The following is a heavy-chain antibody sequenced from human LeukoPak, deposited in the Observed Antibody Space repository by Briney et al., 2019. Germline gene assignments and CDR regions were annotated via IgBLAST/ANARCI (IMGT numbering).Heavy chain of an antibody. CDR3: ARDYCSGGSCYGFDP. CDR2: INPSGGST. Sequence: ASVKVSCKASGYTFTSYYMHWVRQAPGQGLEWMGIINPSGGSTSYAQKFQGRVTMTRDTSTSTVYMELSSLRSEDTAVYYCARDYCSGGSCYGFDPWGQGTLVTVSS. V-gene: IGHV1-46*01. J-gene: IGHJ5*02. CDR1: GYTFTSYY. D-gene: IGHD2-15*01.